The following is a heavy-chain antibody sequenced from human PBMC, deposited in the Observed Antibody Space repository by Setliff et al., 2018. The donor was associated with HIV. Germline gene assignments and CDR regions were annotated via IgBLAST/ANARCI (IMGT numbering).Heavy chain of an antibody. J-gene: IGHJ4*02. CDR1: GDSLAGSRYY. CDR3: ARPALGIGGGSRFDN. V-gene: IGHV4-39*01. Sequence: PSETLSLTCTVSGDSLAGSRYYWGWIRQPPGKGLEWIGNIHYGGFFWYSPSLKSRVTISVDTSKNQFSLKLSSVTAADTAVYYCARPALGIGGGSRFDNWGQGTRVTVS. CDR2: IHYGGFF. D-gene: IGHD3-10*01.